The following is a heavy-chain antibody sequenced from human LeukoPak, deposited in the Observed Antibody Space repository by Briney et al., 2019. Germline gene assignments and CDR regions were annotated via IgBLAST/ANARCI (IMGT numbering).Heavy chain of an antibody. V-gene: IGHV4-30-4*01. D-gene: IGHD2/OR15-2a*01. CDR1: GDSISSGDYY. Sequence: SQTLSLTCTVSGDSISSGDYYWSWIRQPPGKGLEWIGYIYYSGSTHYNPSLKSRVTISVDTSKNQFSLKLSSVTAADTAVYYCARDNTDAFDIWGQGTMVTVSS. CDR3: ARDNTDAFDI. CDR2: IYYSGST. J-gene: IGHJ3*02.